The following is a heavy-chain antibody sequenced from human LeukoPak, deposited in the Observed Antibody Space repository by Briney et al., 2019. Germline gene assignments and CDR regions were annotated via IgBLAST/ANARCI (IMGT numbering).Heavy chain of an antibody. CDR1: GFTFSDYY. Sequence: GGSLRLSCAASGFTFSDYYMSWIRQAPGKGLEWVSYISSSGSTIYYADSVKGRFTISRDNAKNSLYLQMSSLRAEDTAVYYCASAYYYDSSGYSAFDIWGQGTMVTVSS. D-gene: IGHD3-22*01. CDR3: ASAYYYDSSGYSAFDI. V-gene: IGHV3-11*01. J-gene: IGHJ3*02. CDR2: ISSSGSTI.